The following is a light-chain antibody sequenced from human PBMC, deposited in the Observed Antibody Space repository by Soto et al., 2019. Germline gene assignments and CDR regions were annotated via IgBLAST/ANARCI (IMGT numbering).Light chain of an antibody. Sequence: LTQPPSVSGAPGQRCTISFTGSSSKIGAGYDVHWYQQLPGTAPKLLIYGNSNRPSGVPDRFSGSKSGTSASLAITGLQAEDEADYYCQSYDSSLSGSYVFGTGTKVTVL. CDR3: QSYDSSLSGSYV. J-gene: IGLJ1*01. V-gene: IGLV1-40*01. CDR1: SSKIGAGYD. CDR2: GNS.